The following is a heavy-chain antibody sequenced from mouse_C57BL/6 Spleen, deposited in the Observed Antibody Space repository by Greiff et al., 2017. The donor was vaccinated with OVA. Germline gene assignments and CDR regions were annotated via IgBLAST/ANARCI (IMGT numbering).Heavy chain of an antibody. J-gene: IGHJ4*01. V-gene: IGHV1-82*01. CDR1: GYAFSSSW. CDR2: IYPGDGDT. Sequence: QVQLQQSGPELVKPGASVKISCKASGYAFSSSWMNWVKQRPGKGLEWIGRIYPGDGDTNYNGKFKGKATLTADKSSSTAYMQRSSLTSEDSAVYFCARGDYGNHYAMDYWGQGTSVTVSS. CDR3: ARGDYGNHYAMDY. D-gene: IGHD2-1*01.